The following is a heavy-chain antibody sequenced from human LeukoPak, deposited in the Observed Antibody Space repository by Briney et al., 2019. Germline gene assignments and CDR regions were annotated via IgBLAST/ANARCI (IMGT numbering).Heavy chain of an antibody. CDR3: ARGTLYSGWSYYFDY. CDR1: GGSISLSYYY. V-gene: IGHV4-39*07. Sequence: SETLSLTCSVSGGSISLSYYYWGWIRQPPGKALEWIGSVYYSGTTSYNPSLKSRVTIPVDMSKSHFSLRLSSVTAADTAMYYCARGTLYSGWSYYFDYWGQGSQVTVSS. J-gene: IGHJ4*02. D-gene: IGHD6-19*01. CDR2: VYYSGTT.